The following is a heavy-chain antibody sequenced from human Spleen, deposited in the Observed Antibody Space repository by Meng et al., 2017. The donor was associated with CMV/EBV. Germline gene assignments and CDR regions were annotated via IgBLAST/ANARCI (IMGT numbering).Heavy chain of an antibody. CDR1: GYTFTSYG. V-gene: IGHV1-69*10. CDR3: ARVDQLLPTGS. Sequence: SVKVSCKASGYTFTSYGISWVRQAPGQGLEWMGGIIPILGIANYAQKFQGRVTITADKSTSTAYMELSSLRSEDTAVYYCARVDQLLPTGSWGQGTLVTVSS. J-gene: IGHJ5*02. D-gene: IGHD2-2*01. CDR2: IIPILGIA.